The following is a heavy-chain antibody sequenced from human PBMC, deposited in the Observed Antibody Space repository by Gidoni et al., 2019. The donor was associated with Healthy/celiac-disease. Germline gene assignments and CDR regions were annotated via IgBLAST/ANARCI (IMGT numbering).Heavy chain of an antibody. D-gene: IGHD1-26*01. CDR2: ISYDGSNK. V-gene: IGHV3-30-3*01. J-gene: IGHJ6*02. CDR3: ARERRRYSGSYYYYGMDV. Sequence: QVQLVESGGGVVQPGRSLRLSCAASGFPFSSYAMHWVRQAPGKGLEWVAVISYDGSNKYYADSVKGRFTISRDNSKNTLYLQMNSLRAEDTAVYYCARERRRYSGSYYYYGMDVWGQGTTVTVSS. CDR1: GFPFSSYA.